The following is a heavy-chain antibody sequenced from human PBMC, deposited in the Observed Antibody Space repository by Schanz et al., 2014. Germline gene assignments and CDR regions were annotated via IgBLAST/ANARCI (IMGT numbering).Heavy chain of an antibody. CDR1: GGFISSINW. J-gene: IGHJ5*01. V-gene: IGHV4-4*02. CDR3: ARSPGDFPGWFDS. Sequence: QVQLQESGPGLVKPSGTLSLTCAVSGGFISSINWWSWVRQSPGTGLEWIGEINNSGSTNYNPSLKSRVTKSLDKSKSQFSLTLNAVTAADTAVYYCARSPGDFPGWFDSWGQGTLVTVSS. CDR2: INNSGST. D-gene: IGHD4-17*01.